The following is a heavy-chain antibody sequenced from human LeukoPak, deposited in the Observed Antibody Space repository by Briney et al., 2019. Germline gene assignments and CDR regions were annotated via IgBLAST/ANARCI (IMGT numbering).Heavy chain of an antibody. CDR3: TTDHIVVVTAIDDY. CDR1: GFTFSSYW. Sequence: GGSLRLSCAASGFTFSSYWMHWVRQAPGKGLVWVSRINSDGSSTSYADSVKGRFTISRDNAKNTLYLQMNSLRAEDTAVYYCTTDHIVVVTAIDDYWGQGTLVTVSS. CDR2: INSDGSST. D-gene: IGHD2-21*02. J-gene: IGHJ4*02. V-gene: IGHV3-74*01.